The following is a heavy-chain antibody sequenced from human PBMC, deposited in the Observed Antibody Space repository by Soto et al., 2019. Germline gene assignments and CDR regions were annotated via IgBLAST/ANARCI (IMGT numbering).Heavy chain of an antibody. J-gene: IGHJ4*02. CDR2: VSIGGST. D-gene: IGHD3-22*01. CDR3: AKDRATMIVVVITPDY. V-gene: IGHV3-23*01. Sequence: GGSLRLSCAASGFTFSSYAMGWVRQGPGKGLEWVAVVSIGGSTHYADSVRGRFTISRDNSKNTLSLQMNSLTAEDTAVYFCAKDRATMIVVVITPDYWGQGTLVTVSS. CDR1: GFTFSSYA.